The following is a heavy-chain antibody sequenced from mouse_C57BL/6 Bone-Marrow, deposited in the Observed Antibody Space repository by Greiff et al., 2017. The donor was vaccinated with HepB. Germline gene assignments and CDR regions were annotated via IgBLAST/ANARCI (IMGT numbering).Heavy chain of an antibody. Sequence: EVKVVESGGGLVKPGGSLKLSCAASGFTFSSYAMSWVRQTPEKRLEWVATISDGGSYTYYPDNVKGRFTISRDNAKNNLYLQMSHLKSEDTAMYYGARLSLGAYWGQGTLVTVSA. CDR3: ARLSLGAY. CDR1: GFTFSSYA. D-gene: IGHD4-1*01. CDR2: ISDGGSYT. J-gene: IGHJ3*01. V-gene: IGHV5-4*03.